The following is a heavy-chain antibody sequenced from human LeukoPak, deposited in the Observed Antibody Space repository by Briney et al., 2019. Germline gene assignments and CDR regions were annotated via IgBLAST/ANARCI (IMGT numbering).Heavy chain of an antibody. V-gene: IGHV4-38-2*02. CDR3: VRQERQSNWFDP. J-gene: IGHJ5*02. Sequence: PSETLSLTCTVSGYSISNGCYWGWVRQSPGKGLGWIGNIYQSGDSPYYNPSLKSRVTISVDTSKNQFSLKLSSVTATDTAVYYCVRQERQSNWFDPWGQGTLVIVSS. CDR1: GYSISNGCY. CDR2: IYQSGDSP.